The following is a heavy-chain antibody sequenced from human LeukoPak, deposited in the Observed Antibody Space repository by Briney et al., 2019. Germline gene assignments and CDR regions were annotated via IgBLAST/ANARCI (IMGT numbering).Heavy chain of an antibody. D-gene: IGHD3-10*01. Sequence: SETLSLTCTVSGGSISSYYWSWIRQPPGKGLEWIGYIYYSGSTNYNPFLKSRVTISVDTSKNQFSLKLSSVTAADTAVYYCARGDVRYYGSGSYGYWGQGTLVTVSS. CDR3: ARGDVRYYGSGSYGY. V-gene: IGHV4-59*01. J-gene: IGHJ4*02. CDR1: GGSISSYY. CDR2: IYYSGST.